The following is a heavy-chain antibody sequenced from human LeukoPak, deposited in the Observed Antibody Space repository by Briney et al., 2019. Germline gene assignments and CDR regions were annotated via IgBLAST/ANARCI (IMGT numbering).Heavy chain of an antibody. D-gene: IGHD3-10*01. J-gene: IGHJ5*01. CDR2: IIPIFGTA. Sequence: ASVKVSCKASGGTFSSYAISWVRQAPGQGLEWMGGIIPIFGTANYAQKFQGRVTITADESTSTAYMELSSLRSEDTAVYYCARSPTLYGSGSYWFDSWGQGTLVTVS. CDR1: GGTFSSYA. CDR3: ARSPTLYGSGSYWFDS. V-gene: IGHV1-69*13.